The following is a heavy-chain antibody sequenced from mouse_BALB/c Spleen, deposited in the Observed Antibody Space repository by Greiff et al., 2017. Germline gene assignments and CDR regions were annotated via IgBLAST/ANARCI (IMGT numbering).Heavy chain of an antibody. D-gene: IGHD4-1*01. CDR1: GFTFSSFG. V-gene: IGHV5-17*02. Sequence: EVQGVESGGGLVQPGGSRKLSCAASGFTFSSFGMHWVRQAPEKGLEWVAYISSGSSTIYYADTVKGRFTISRDNPKNTLFLQMTSLRSEDTAMYYCARSELGGFAYWGQGTLVTVSA. J-gene: IGHJ3*01. CDR3: ARSELGGFAY. CDR2: ISSGSSTI.